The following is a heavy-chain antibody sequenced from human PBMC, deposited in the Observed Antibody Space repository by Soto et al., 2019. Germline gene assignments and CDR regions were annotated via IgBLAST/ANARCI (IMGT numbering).Heavy chain of an antibody. J-gene: IGHJ6*02. D-gene: IGHD3-16*01. Sequence: PGGSLRLSCAASGFTFSNFGMHWVRQAPGKGLEWVAFISYAGGNKYYADSVKGRFTISRDNSKTLYLQMNSLRREDTAVYYCAKDGGAGNFYYYGADVRGQGTTVTVS. CDR2: ISYAGGNK. CDR3: AKDGGAGNFYYYGADV. CDR1: GFTFSNFG. V-gene: IGHV3-30*18.